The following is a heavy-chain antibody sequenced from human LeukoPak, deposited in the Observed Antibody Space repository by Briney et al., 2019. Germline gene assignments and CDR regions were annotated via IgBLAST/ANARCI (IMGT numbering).Heavy chain of an antibody. J-gene: IGHJ3*02. CDR1: GGTFSSYA. Sequence: SVKVSCKASGGTFSSYAISWVRQAPGQGLECMGRIIPIFGTANYAQKFQGRVTITTDESTSTAYMELSSLRSEDTAVYYCARDGSSSYYFFDAFDIWGQGTMVTVSS. D-gene: IGHD3-22*01. CDR3: ARDGSSSYYFFDAFDI. CDR2: IIPIFGTA. V-gene: IGHV1-69*05.